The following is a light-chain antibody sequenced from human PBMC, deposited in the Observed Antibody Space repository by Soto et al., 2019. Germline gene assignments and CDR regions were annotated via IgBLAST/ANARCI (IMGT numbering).Light chain of an antibody. V-gene: IGLV1-51*01. J-gene: IGLJ2*01. CDR2: DND. CDR3: GTWDSSLSVVV. Sequence: TQPPSGSAAPVQKVSISCSGSSSNIGNNYVSWYQQLPGAAPKLLIDDNDKRPSGIPDRFSGSKSGTSATLGITGLQTGDEADYFCGTWDSSLSVVVFGGGTKVTVL. CDR1: SSNIGNNY.